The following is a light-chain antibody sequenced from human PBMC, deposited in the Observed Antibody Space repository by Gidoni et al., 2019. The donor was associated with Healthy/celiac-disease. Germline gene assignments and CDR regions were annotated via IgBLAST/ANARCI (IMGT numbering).Light chain of an antibody. Sequence: ELVLTQSPATLSLSPGERATLSRRASQSVSSYLAWYQQKPGQAPRLLIYDASNRATGIPARFSGSGSGTDFTLTISSLEPEDFAVYYCQQRSNWLYTFGQGTKLEIK. CDR1: QSVSSY. CDR3: QQRSNWLYT. V-gene: IGKV3-11*01. J-gene: IGKJ2*01. CDR2: DAS.